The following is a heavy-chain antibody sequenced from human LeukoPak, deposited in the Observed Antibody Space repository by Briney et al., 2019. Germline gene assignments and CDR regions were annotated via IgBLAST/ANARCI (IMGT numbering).Heavy chain of an antibody. CDR3: ARNDYARFYFDY. CDR2: ISYDGSNK. CDR1: GLIFRNYA. V-gene: IGHV3-30*04. D-gene: IGHD3-16*01. Sequence: GGPLRLSCAASGLIFRNYAMHWVRQAPGKGLEWVAVISYDGSNKYYADSVKGRFTISRDNSKNALYLQMNSLRAEDTALYYCARNDYARFYFDYWGQGTLVTVSS. J-gene: IGHJ4*02.